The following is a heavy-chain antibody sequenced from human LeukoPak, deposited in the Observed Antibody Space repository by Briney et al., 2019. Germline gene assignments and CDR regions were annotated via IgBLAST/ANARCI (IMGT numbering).Heavy chain of an antibody. CDR2: FYYSGST. D-gene: IGHD5-12*01. CDR1: GGSISSGDFY. Sequence: PSETLSLTCTVSGGSISSGDFYWSWIRQPPGKGLEWIGYFYYSGSTYYNPSLKSRLTISVDTSKNQFSLKLSSVTAADTAVYYCARGQYSGTIYYYYYGMDVWGQGTTVTVSS. J-gene: IGHJ6*02. CDR3: ARGQYSGTIYYYYYGMDV. V-gene: IGHV4-30-4*01.